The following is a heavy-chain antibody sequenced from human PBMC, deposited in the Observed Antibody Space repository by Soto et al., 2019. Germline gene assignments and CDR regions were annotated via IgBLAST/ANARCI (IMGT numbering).Heavy chain of an antibody. CDR3: AKDHWHYYDSSGYNFDY. CDR2: ISYDGSNK. CDR1: GFTFSSYG. V-gene: IGHV3-30*18. J-gene: IGHJ4*02. D-gene: IGHD3-22*01. Sequence: QVQLVESGGGVVQPGRSLRLSCAASGFTFSSYGMHWVRQAPGKGLAWVAVISYDGSNKYYADSVKGRFTISRDNSKNTLYLQMNSLRAEDTAVYYCAKDHWHYYDSSGYNFDYWGQGTLVTVSS.